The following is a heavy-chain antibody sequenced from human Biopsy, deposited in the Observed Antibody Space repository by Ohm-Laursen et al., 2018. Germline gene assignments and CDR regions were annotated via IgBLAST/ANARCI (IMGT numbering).Heavy chain of an antibody. J-gene: IGHJ5*02. CDR3: AKYNSDYKDSGLSGFPFPLDP. Sequence: SVKVSCKTSGGTFGSNDISWVRQAPGQGLEWMGGIIHHFGATDYAQKFQGRVSITADESTSTVYMELSSLRSEDTAVYYCAKYNSDYKDSGLSGFPFPLDPWGQGTLVSVSS. CDR1: GGTFGSND. D-gene: IGHD5-12*01. CDR2: IIHHFGAT. V-gene: IGHV1-69*13.